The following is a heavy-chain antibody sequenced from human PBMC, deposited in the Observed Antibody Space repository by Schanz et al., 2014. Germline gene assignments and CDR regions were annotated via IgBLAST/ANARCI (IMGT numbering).Heavy chain of an antibody. CDR3: ARGEANWGQS. J-gene: IGHJ5*02. V-gene: IGHV7-4-1*02. D-gene: IGHD7-27*01. CDR2: INTNTGNP. Sequence: QVQLVQSGSELTRPGASVKVSCKASGYNFTTYTMNWVRQAPGQGLEWMGWINTNTGNPTYAQGFTGRFVFSLDTSVSTAYLQISFLKADDTAVFFCARGEANWGQSWGQGTLVTVSS. CDR1: GYNFTTYT.